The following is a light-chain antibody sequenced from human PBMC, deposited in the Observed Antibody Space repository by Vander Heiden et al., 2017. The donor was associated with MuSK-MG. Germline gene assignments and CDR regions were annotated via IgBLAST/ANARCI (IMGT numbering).Light chain of an antibody. CDR2: AAS. CDR3: QQSYSTS. Sequence: DIQMTQSPSSLSASVGDRVTITCRASQSISSYLNWYQQKPGKAPKLLIYAASSLKSGVQSRFSGSGSGTDFTLTSSRLQPEDFATYYCQQSYSTSFGGGTKVEIK. V-gene: IGKV1-39*01. CDR1: QSISSY. J-gene: IGKJ4*02.